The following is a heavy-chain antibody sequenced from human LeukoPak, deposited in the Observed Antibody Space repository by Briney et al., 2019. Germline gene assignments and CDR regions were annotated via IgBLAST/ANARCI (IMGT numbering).Heavy chain of an antibody. CDR3: ANDNSSSCYYRRIDY. CDR2: ISGSGGST. J-gene: IGHJ4*02. V-gene: IGHV3-23*01. CDR1: GFTFSSYG. Sequence: GGSLRLSCAASGFTFSSYGMSWVRQAPGKGLEWVSAISGSGGSTYYADSVKGRFTISRDNSKSTLYLQMNSLRAEDTAVYYCANDNSSSCYYRRIDYWGQGTLVTVPS. D-gene: IGHD3-22*01.